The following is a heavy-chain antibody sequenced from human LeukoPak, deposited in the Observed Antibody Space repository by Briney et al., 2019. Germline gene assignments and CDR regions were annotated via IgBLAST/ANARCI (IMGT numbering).Heavy chain of an antibody. D-gene: IGHD3-22*01. Sequence: GGSLRLSCAASGFTFSSYEMNWVRQAPGKGLEWVSYISSSGSTIYYADSVKGRFTISRDNAKNSLYLQMNSLRAEDTAVYYCARVRGSYDSSGYYYQGDAFDIWGQGTMVTVSS. CDR2: ISSSGSTI. CDR1: GFTFSSYE. J-gene: IGHJ3*02. CDR3: ARVRGSYDSSGYYYQGDAFDI. V-gene: IGHV3-48*03.